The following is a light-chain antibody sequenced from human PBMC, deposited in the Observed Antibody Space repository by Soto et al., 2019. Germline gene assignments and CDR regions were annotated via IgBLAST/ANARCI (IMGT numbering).Light chain of an antibody. CDR2: DAS. CDR1: QSINNY. J-gene: IGKJ5*01. Sequence: EIVLTQSPVTLSLSPGERATLSCRASQSINNYLAWYQQKPGQAPRLLIYDASNRATGIPARFSGSGSGTDFTLTISGLQSEDFAVYYCQTYDSWPLFGQGTRLEIK. V-gene: IGKV3-11*01. CDR3: QTYDSWPL.